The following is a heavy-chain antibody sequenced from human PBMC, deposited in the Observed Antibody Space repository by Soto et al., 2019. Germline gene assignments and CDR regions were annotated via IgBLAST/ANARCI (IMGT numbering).Heavy chain of an antibody. CDR3: ANRGY. V-gene: IGHV3-66*01. CDR1: GFTVSSDF. Sequence: EVQLVESGGGLVQPGGSLRLSCVASGFTVSSDFMSWVRQAPGKGLEWVSMIHDGDSTYYADPVKGRFTISRDTSKNTLYLQMNSLRAEDTAVYHGANRGYWGQGTLVTVSS. CDR2: IHDGDST. D-gene: IGHD2-15*01. J-gene: IGHJ4*02.